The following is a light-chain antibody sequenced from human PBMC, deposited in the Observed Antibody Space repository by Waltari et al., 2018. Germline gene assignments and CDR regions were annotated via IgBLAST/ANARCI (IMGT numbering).Light chain of an antibody. CDR2: EVF. CDR3: SSYGGSNNYV. V-gene: IGLV2-8*01. Sequence: QSALTQPPSASGPPGQSVTISCTGTSNDIGSYESVSWFQQYPGKAPKLVIYEVFQRPAGVPDRFCGSTSGNTASLTVSGLQMEDEADYYCSSYGGSNNYVFGTGTKINVL. CDR1: SNDIGSYES. J-gene: IGLJ1*01.